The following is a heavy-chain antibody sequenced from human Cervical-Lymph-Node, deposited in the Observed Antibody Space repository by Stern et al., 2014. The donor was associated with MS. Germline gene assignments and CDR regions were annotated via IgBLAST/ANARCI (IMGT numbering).Heavy chain of an antibody. J-gene: IGHJ4*02. CDR2: ITVFFGTA. D-gene: IGHD3-22*01. CDR3: ARGLDDSSGYYPD. CDR1: GGILSSYG. Sequence: QLVQSGAEVKKPGSSVKVSCKASGGILSSYGINWVRQAPGQGLEWMGGITVFFGTANYAQTFQGRVTITADELTSTAYMELSSLRSEDTAVYYCARGLDDSSGYYPDWGQGTLVTVSS. V-gene: IGHV1-69*01.